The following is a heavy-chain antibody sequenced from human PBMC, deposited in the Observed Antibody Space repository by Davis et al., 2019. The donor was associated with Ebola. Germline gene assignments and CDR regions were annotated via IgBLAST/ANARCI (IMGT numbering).Heavy chain of an antibody. V-gene: IGHV1-58*01. D-gene: IGHD4-17*01. CDR3: AADSLSTDTPFDY. Sequence: SVTVSCKASGLTFSSSIVQWVRHARGQRPEWIGWIVVGSGNTDYAEKFQERVTITRDMSTGTVYMDLSSLRSEDTAFYYCAADSLSTDTPFDYWGQGTLVTVSS. CDR1: GLTFSSSI. CDR2: IVVGSGNT. J-gene: IGHJ4*02.